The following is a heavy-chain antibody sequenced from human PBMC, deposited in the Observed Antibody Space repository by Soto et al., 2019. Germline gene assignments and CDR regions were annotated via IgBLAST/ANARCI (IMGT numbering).Heavy chain of an antibody. J-gene: IGHJ6*02. CDR2: INSDGSST. CDR3: ARDRSYSLDV. V-gene: IGHV3-74*01. CDR1: GSTFSNDW. Sequence: GGSLRLSCAVSGSTFSNDWMHWVRQAPGKGLVWVSHINSDGSSTNYADFVKGRFTIARDNAKNTVYLQMNSLRAEDTAVYYCARDRSYSLDVWGQGTTVTVS.